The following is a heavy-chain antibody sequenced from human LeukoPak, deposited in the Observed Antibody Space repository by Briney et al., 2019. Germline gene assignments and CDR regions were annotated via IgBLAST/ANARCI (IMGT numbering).Heavy chain of an antibody. CDR2: IYGTGST. CDR3: ARYDSRGSASTRFDY. D-gene: IGHD3-16*01. Sequence: PSETLSLTCPVSGYSLGKNYYWGWIRQPPGKGLEWIGRIYGTGSTSYNPSLMNRVTMSVDTSKNHFSLKLTSVTAADTAVYYCARYDSRGSASTRFDYWGQGILVTISS. V-gene: IGHV4-38-2*01. CDR1: GYSLGKNYY. J-gene: IGHJ4*02.